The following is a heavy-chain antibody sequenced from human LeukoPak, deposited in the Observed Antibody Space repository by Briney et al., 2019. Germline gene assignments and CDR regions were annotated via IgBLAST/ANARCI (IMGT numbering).Heavy chain of an antibody. V-gene: IGHV3-30*18. CDR1: GFTFSSYG. Sequence: PGGSLRLSCAASGFTFSSYGMHWVRQAPGKGLGWVAVISYDGSNKYYADSVKGRFTISRDNSKNTLYLQMHNLGAEDTAVYYCAKDLYYNSESFPYYFDYWGQGTLVTVSS. CDR2: ISYDGSNK. D-gene: IGHD3-10*01. J-gene: IGHJ4*02. CDR3: AKDLYYNSESFPYYFDY.